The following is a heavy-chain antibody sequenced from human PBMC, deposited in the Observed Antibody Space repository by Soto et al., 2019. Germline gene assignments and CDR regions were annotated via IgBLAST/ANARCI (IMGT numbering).Heavy chain of an antibody. V-gene: IGHV3-23*01. CDR3: AKAGYCSSATCATRYSYMDV. J-gene: IGHJ6*03. D-gene: IGHD2-2*01. Sequence: GGSLGLSCAASGFTFSSYAMGWFLQAPGKGLEWVSAISGSGGSTYYADSVKGRFTISRDNSKNTLYLQMNSLRAEDTAVYYCAKAGYCSSATCATRYSYMDVRGKGTTVTVSS. CDR2: ISGSGGST. CDR1: GFTFSSYA.